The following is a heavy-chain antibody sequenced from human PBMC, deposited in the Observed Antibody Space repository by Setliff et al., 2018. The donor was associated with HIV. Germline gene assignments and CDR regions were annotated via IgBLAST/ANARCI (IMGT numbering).Heavy chain of an antibody. CDR1: AVPFGNYY. CDR3: ARTDYDSGKSVLDS. D-gene: IGHD3-10*01. V-gene: IGHV4-34*01. CDR2: LNHYGHL. J-gene: IGHJ5*01. Sequence: PSETLSLTCGLNAVPFGNYYWNWIRQSPERGLEWIVELNHYGHLNYNPSLRNRVTITRDTSATIAYMELSSLTSEDTALYFCARTDYDSGKSVLDSWGQGTLVTVSS.